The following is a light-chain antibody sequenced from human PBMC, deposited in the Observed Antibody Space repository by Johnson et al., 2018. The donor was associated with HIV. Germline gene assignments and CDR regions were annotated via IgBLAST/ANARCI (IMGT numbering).Light chain of an antibody. J-gene: IGLJ1*01. CDR3: GTWDSSLSAYV. CDR2: EKN. CDR1: TSNIGNNY. V-gene: IGLV1-51*02. Sequence: SVLTQPPSVSAAPGQKVTISCSGSTSNIGNNYVSWYQQLPGTAPKLLIYEKNKRPSGIPYRFSASKSGTSATLGITGLQTGDEADYYCGTWDSSLSAYVFGTGTKVTVL.